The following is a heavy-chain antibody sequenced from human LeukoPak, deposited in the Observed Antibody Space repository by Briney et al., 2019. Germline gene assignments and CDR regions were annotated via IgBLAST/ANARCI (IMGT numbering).Heavy chain of an antibody. J-gene: IGHJ4*02. CDR2: MSYRGNT. CDR1: GGSVRSGTYY. Sequence: SETLSLTCTVSGGSVRSGTYYWSWIRQPPGKEPEWIRYMSYRGNTNYNPSLKSRVTISVDTSKNQFSLKLSSVTAADTAVYYYAREHDWGDFDYWGQGTLVTVSS. D-gene: IGHD3-9*01. CDR3: AREHDWGDFDY. V-gene: IGHV4-61*01.